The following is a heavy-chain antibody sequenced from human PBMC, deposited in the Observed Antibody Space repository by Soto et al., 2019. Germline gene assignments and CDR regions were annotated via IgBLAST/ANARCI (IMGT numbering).Heavy chain of an antibody. Sequence: ASVKVSCKTSGYTFSNYDITWVRQAPGQALEWLGWISLYSDGTNYAQKFQGRVSMTTDTSTTTAYMELRSLRSDDTAVYYCARVVPGAEAWFGPWGQGTLVTVSS. D-gene: IGHD1-26*01. J-gene: IGHJ5*02. CDR2: ISLYSDGT. CDR1: GYTFSNYD. V-gene: IGHV1-18*01. CDR3: ARVVPGAEAWFGP.